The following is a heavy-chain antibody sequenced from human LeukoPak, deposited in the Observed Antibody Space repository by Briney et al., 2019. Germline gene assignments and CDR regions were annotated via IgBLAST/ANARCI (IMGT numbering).Heavy chain of an antibody. D-gene: IGHD2-15*01. CDR2: ISGSGGST. Sequence: GGSLRLSCAASGFTFSSYAMSWVRQAPGKGLEWVSAISGSGGSTYYADSVKGRFTISRDNSKNTLYLQMNSLRAEDTAVYYCAKDVSVVVVAATGYWGQGTLVTVSS. CDR3: AKDVSVVVVAATGY. CDR1: GFTFSSYA. J-gene: IGHJ4*02. V-gene: IGHV3-23*01.